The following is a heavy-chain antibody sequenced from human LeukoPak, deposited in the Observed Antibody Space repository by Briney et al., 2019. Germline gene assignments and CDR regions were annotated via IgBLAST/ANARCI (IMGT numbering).Heavy chain of an antibody. Sequence: LVKVSCKASGGTFSSYAISWVRQAPGQGLEWMGGIIPIFGTANYAQKFQGRVTITADESTSTAYMELSSLRSEDTAVYYCAVDCSSTSLLCNYWGQGTLVTVSS. CDR1: GGTFSSYA. J-gene: IGHJ4*02. CDR2: IIPIFGTA. CDR3: AVDCSSTSLLCNY. V-gene: IGHV1-69*13. D-gene: IGHD2-2*01.